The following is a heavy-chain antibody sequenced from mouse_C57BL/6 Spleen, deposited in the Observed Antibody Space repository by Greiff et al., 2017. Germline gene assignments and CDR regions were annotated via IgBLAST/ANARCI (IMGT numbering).Heavy chain of an antibody. CDR2: IDPSDSYT. CDR3: ARRTVGAFDY. V-gene: IGHV1-69*01. Sequence: VQLQQPGAELVMPGASVKLSCKASGYTFTSYWMHWVKQRPGQGLEWIGEIDPSDSYTNYNQKFKGKSTLTVDKSSSTAYMQLSSLTSEDSAVYYCARRTVGAFDYWGQGTTLTVSS. CDR1: GYTFTSYW. D-gene: IGHD1-1*01. J-gene: IGHJ2*01.